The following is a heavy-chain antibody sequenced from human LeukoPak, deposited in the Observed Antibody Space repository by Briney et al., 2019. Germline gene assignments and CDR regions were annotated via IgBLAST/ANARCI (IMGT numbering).Heavy chain of an antibody. CDR1: GGSISSYY. D-gene: IGHD2-2*03. V-gene: IGHV4-4*07. CDR3: ARAGYCSSTSCYADDAFDI. Sequence: PSETLSLTCTVSGGSISSYYWSWIRQPAGKGLEWIGRIYTSGSTNYNPSLKSRVTLSVDTSKNQFSLKLSSVTAAETAVYYCARAGYCSSTSCYADDAFDIWGQGTMVSVSS. J-gene: IGHJ3*02. CDR2: IYTSGST.